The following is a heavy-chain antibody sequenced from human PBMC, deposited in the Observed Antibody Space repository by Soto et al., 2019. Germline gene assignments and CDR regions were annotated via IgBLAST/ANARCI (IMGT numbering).Heavy chain of an antibody. J-gene: IGHJ4*02. CDR1: GGSISTGGYY. V-gene: IGHV4-31*03. Sequence: QVQLQESGPGLVKPSQTLSLTCTVSGGSISTGGYYWTWIRQHPGKGLEWIGYIYYSGSTYYNPTLKSRVTISVDTSKNQFSLKLSSVTAADTAVYYCARGLSVTLFDNWGQGTLVTVSS. CDR2: IYYSGST. CDR3: ARGLSVTLFDN. D-gene: IGHD4-17*01.